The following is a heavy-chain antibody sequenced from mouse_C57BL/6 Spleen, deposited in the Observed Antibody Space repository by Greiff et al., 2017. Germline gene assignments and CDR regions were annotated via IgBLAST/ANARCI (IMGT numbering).Heavy chain of an antibody. D-gene: IGHD2-1*01. CDR3: ARGGDYGSYEAY. CDR1: GYTFTSYW. V-gene: IGHV1-64*01. Sequence: QVQLQQPGAELVKPGASVKLSCKASGYTFTSYWMHWVKQRPGQGLEWIGMIHPNSGSTNYNEKFKSKATLTVDKSSSTAYMQLSSLTSEDSAVYYCARGGDYGSYEAYWGQGTLVTVSA. J-gene: IGHJ3*01. CDR2: IHPNSGST.